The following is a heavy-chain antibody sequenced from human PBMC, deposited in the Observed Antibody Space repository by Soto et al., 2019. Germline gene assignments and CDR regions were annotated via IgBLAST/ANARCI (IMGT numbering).Heavy chain of an antibody. CDR1: GDSVTRANAY. D-gene: IGHD4-4*01. Sequence: QVRLQESGPGLVKPSETLSLTCSVSGDSVTRANAYWIWLRQAPGKGLEWIGYLYNSGSTNYKPSLRSRVSLSPDTSKNQFSVNLTSVTTADSAIYYCAKLQPPGWIDAWGHGTLVAVS. CDR3: AKLQPPGWIDA. V-gene: IGHV4-61*01. J-gene: IGHJ5*01. CDR2: LYNSGST.